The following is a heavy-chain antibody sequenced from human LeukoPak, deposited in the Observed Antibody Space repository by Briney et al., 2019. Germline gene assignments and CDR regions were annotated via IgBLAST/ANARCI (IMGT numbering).Heavy chain of an antibody. Sequence: GGSLRLSCAASGFNFSSYAMHWVRQAPGKGLEWVAVISYDGSNKYYADSVKGRFTISRDNSKNTLYLQMNSLRAEDTAVYYCARGIPYDSSGYYYGVLDYWGQGTLVTVSS. CDR3: ARGIPYDSSGYYYGVLDY. CDR1: GFNFSSYA. CDR2: ISYDGSNK. J-gene: IGHJ4*02. D-gene: IGHD3-22*01. V-gene: IGHV3-30-3*01.